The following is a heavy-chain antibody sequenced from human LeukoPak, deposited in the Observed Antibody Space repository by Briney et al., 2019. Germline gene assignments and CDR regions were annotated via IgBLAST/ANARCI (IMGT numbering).Heavy chain of an antibody. J-gene: IGHJ4*02. V-gene: IGHV3-33*08. Sequence: GGSLRLSCTASGFTFSTYCMRWVRQAPGKGLEWVALIWHDGSDKFYSNSVRGRFTISRDKSKNTVSLQMNNLRPEDTAVYYCAREIFGSGSYPDSWGQGTLVTVSS. D-gene: IGHD3-10*01. CDR3: AREIFGSGSYPDS. CDR2: IWHDGSDK. CDR1: GFTFSTYC.